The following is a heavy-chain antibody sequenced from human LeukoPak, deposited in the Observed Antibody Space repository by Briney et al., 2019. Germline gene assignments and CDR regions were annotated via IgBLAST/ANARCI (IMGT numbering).Heavy chain of an antibody. J-gene: IGHJ4*02. CDR3: ARAEPLLYDSSGYYPLFDY. Sequence: GGSLRLSCAASGFTFSSYSMNWVRQAPGKGLEWVSYISSFSGTIYYADSVKGRFTISRDNAKNSLYLQMNSLRAEDTAVYYCARAEPLLYDSSGYYPLFDYWGQGTLVTVSS. CDR2: ISSFSGTI. V-gene: IGHV3-48*01. CDR1: GFTFSSYS. D-gene: IGHD3-22*01.